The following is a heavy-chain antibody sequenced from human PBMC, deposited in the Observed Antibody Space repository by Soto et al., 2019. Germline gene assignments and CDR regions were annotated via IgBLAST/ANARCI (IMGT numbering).Heavy chain of an antibody. V-gene: IGHV4-30-2*01. CDR3: ARGSPITRIVYN. D-gene: IGHD3-22*01. CDR1: GGSISSGGYS. Sequence: SETLSLTCAVSGGSISSGGYSWSWIRQPPGKGLEWIGYIYHSGSTYYNPSLKSRVTISVDRSKNQFSLKLSSVTAADTAVYYCARGSPITRIVYNWGQGTLVTVSS. CDR2: IYHSGST. J-gene: IGHJ4*02.